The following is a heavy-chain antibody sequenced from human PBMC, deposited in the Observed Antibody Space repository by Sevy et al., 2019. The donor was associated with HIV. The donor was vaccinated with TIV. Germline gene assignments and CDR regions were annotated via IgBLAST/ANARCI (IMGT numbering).Heavy chain of an antibody. CDR1: GYTFTSYG. Sequence: ASVKVSCKASGYTFTSYGISWVRQAPGQGLEWMGWISAYNGNTNYAQKLQGRVTMTTDTSTSTAYMELRSLRSDDTAVYYCARDESGINDFLSGYYPLLYYYYGMDVWGQGTTVTVSS. CDR2: ISAYNGNT. CDR3: ARDESGINDFLSGYYPLLYYYYGMDV. V-gene: IGHV1-18*01. D-gene: IGHD3-3*01. J-gene: IGHJ6*02.